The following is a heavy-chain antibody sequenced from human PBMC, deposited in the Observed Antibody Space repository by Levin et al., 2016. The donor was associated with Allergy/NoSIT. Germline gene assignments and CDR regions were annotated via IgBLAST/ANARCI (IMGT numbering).Heavy chain of an antibody. CDR1: GFSFRNYW. CDR2: INGDGSDT. D-gene: IGHD4-17*01. Sequence: GGSLRLSCEASGFSFRNYWMHWVRHAPGKGLEWVSRINGDGSDTTYADSVRGRFTISRDNAKNTVFLQANSLTAEDTAVYFCARPIFSGDGPFFYYMDVWGKGTTVTVS. CDR3: ARPIFSGDGPFFYYMDV. J-gene: IGHJ6*03. V-gene: IGHV3-74*01.